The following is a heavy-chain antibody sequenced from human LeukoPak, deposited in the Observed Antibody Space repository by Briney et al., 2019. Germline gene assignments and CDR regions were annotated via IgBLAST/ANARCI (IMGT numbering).Heavy chain of an antibody. V-gene: IGHV3-7*01. CDR1: AFTFSSYW. Sequence: PGRSLRLSCAASAFTFSSYWMGWVRQAPGKGLERVANIKEDGSEKYYVDSVKGRFTISRDNAKNSLYLQVNSLRAEDTAVYYCARLGYPWYFDYWGQGTLVTVSS. J-gene: IGHJ4*02. CDR2: IKEDGSEK. D-gene: IGHD2-15*01. CDR3: ARLGYPWYFDY.